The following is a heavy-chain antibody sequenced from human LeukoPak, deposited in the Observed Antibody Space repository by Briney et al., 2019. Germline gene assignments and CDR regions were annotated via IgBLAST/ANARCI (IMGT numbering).Heavy chain of an antibody. Sequence: GGSLRLSCAASGFTFSSYAMHWVRQAPGKGLEWVAVISYDGSNKYFADSVKGRFTISRDNSKNTLYLQMNSLRAEDTAVYYCAREPFRGSSGYYHDAFDIWGQGTMVTVSS. CDR3: AREPFRGSSGYYHDAFDI. CDR1: GFTFSSYA. D-gene: IGHD3-22*01. J-gene: IGHJ3*02. V-gene: IGHV3-30-3*01. CDR2: ISYDGSNK.